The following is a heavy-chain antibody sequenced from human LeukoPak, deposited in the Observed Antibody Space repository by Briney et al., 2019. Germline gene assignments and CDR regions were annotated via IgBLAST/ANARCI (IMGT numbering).Heavy chain of an antibody. V-gene: IGHV4-59*12. Sequence: PSETLSLTCTVSGGSISSYYWSWIRQPPGKGLEWIGYFYYGGSTYYNPSLKSRVTISVDTSKNQFSLNLSSVTAANTPGNYFAREFYPWGKGTLVTVS. J-gene: IGHJ5*02. CDR1: GGSISSYY. CDR3: AREFYP. CDR2: FYYGGST.